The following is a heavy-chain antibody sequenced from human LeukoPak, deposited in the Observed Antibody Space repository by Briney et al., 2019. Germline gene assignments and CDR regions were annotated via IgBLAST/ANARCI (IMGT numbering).Heavy chain of an antibody. J-gene: IGHJ4*02. Sequence: PGGSLRLSCAASGFTFSSYAMHWVHQAPGKGLEWVAVISYDGSNKYYADSVKGRFTISRDNSKNTLYLQMNSLRAEDTAVYYCARISAYDDYWGQGTLVTVSS. D-gene: IGHD5-12*01. V-gene: IGHV3-30-3*01. CDR1: GFTFSSYA. CDR2: ISYDGSNK. CDR3: ARISAYDDY.